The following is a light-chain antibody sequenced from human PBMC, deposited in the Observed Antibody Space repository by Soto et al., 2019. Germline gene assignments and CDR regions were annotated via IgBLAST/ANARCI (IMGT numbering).Light chain of an antibody. V-gene: IGLV1-51*01. CDR3: GTWDSRLSLWV. Sequence: QSVLTQPPSVSAAPGQKVTISCSGSSSNIGNNYVSWYQQLPGTAPKLLIYDNNKRPSGIPDRFSGSKSGTSATLGITGLQTGDDADYYCGTWDSRLSLWVFGGGTKVTVL. CDR2: DNN. CDR1: SSNIGNNY. J-gene: IGLJ3*02.